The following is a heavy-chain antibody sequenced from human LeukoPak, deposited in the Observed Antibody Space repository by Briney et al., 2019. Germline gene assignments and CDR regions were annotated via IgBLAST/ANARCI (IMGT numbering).Heavy chain of an antibody. CDR2: INNDGDST. J-gene: IGHJ3*01. CDR1: GFSFNSYA. D-gene: IGHD6-19*01. Sequence: GGSLRLSCAASGFSFNSYAMSWVRQAPGKGLEWVSAINNDGDSTYSADSVKGRFTVSRDNSKNTLYLQMNSLRVGDTAIYYCARMYSSGWYIGAFDVWGQGTMVTVSS. CDR3: ARMYSSGWYIGAFDV. V-gene: IGHV3-23*01.